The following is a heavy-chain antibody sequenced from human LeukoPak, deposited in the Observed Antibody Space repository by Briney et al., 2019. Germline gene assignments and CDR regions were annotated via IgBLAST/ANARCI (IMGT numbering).Heavy chain of an antibody. CDR2: ISYSGST. J-gene: IGHJ4*02. D-gene: IGHD1-14*01. CDR1: GGSFSSSGYY. V-gene: IGHV4-39*01. CDR3: ARLARPARTGFDY. Sequence: SETLSLTCTVSGGSFSSSGYYWGWIRQPPGKGLEWFGSISYSGSTYYNPSLKSRVTISVDTSKNQFSLKLRSVTAADTALYYCARLARPARTGFDYWGQGTRVTVSS.